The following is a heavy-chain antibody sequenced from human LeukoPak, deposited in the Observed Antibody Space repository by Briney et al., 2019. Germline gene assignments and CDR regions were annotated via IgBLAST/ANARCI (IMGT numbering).Heavy chain of an antibody. J-gene: IGHJ4*02. D-gene: IGHD3-10*01. CDR3: ARVPVRRFGELLPDRGDPYYFDY. CDR2: IWYDGSNK. CDR1: GFTFRSYG. Sequence: GGSLRLSCAASGFTFRSYGMHWVRRAPGKGLEWVAVIWYDGSNKYYADSVKGRFTVSRDNSKNTLYLQMNSLRSEDTAVYYCARVPVRRFGELLPDRGDPYYFDYWGQGTLVTVSS. V-gene: IGHV3-33*01.